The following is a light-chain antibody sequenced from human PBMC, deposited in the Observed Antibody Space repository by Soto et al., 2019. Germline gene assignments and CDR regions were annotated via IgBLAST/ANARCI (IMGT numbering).Light chain of an antibody. CDR3: ASFTRSNTWV. CDR1: SSDVGGFSY. V-gene: IGLV2-14*01. CDR2: EVS. Sequence: QSALTQPASVSGSPGHSITISCTGTSSDVGGFSYVSWFQQHPGKAPKLIIYEVSNRPSGVSIRFSGSKSGNTASLTVSGLHAEDEADYYCASFTRSNTWVIGGGTKLTVL. J-gene: IGLJ3*02.